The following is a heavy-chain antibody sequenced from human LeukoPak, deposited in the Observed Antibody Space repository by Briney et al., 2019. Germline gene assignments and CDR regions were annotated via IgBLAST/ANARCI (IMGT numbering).Heavy chain of an antibody. CDR3: ARLAYCGGDCYPFSYYYYGMDV. J-gene: IGHJ6*02. CDR2: INSDGSST. V-gene: IGHV3-74*01. D-gene: IGHD2-21*02. CDR1: GFTFSSYW. Sequence: GGSLRLSCAASGFTFSSYWMHWVRQAPGKGLVWVSRINSDGSSTSYADSVKGRFTISRDNAKNTLYLQMNSLRAEGTAVYYCARLAYCGGDCYPFSYYYYGMDVWGQGTTVTVSS.